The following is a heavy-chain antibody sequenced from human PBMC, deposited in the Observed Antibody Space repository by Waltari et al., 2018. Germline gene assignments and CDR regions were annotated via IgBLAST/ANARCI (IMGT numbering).Heavy chain of an antibody. CDR3: SGEAARQGRKYYFDY. CDR1: GGSISSSSYS. CDR2: IYYSGST. J-gene: IGHJ4*02. V-gene: IGHV4-39*07. Sequence: QLQLQESGPGLVKPSETLSFTCTVSGGSISSSSYSWGWIRQPPGKGLEWIGSIYYSGSTYYNPSLKSRVTISVDTSKNQFSLKLSSVTAADTAVYYCSGEAARQGRKYYFDYWGQGTLVTVSS. D-gene: IGHD6-6*01.